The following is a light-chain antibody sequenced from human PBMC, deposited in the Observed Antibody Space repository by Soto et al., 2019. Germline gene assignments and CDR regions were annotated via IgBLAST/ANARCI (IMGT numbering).Light chain of an antibody. V-gene: IGKV1-5*01. CDR1: QSISSW. CDR3: QQYEGFSRT. J-gene: IGKJ1*01. Sequence: DIQMTQSPSTLSASVGDRVTITCRASQSISSWLAWYQQKPGKAPNLLIYDASSLESGVPPGFSGSGSGTEFTLTISSLQPDDFATYYCQQYEGFSRTFGQGTKVDIK. CDR2: DAS.